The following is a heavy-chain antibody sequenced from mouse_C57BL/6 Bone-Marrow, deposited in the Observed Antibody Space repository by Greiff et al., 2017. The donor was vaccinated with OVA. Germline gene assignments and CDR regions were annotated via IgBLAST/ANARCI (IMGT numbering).Heavy chain of an antibody. CDR1: GYTFTSYW. D-gene: IGHD4-1*01. Sequence: VKLQQPGAELVRPGTSVKLSCKASGYTFTSYWMHWVKQRPGQGLEWIGVIDPSDSYTNYNQKFKGKATLTVDTSSSTAYMQLSSLTSEDSAVYYCARLTGAFWFAYWGQGTLVTVSA. V-gene: IGHV1-59*01. J-gene: IGHJ3*01. CDR2: IDPSDSYT. CDR3: ARLTGAFWFAY.